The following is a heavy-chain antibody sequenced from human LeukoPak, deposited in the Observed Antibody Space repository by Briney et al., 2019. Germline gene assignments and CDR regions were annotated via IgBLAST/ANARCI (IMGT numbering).Heavy chain of an antibody. Sequence: GGSLRVSCSVSGFTFSTYVMHGVRQAPGKGLEYVSAISSNGDNTYYADSVEGRFTISRDNSKNTLYLQMSSLRADDTAVYYCVRGTGYWGQGTLVTVSS. CDR3: VRGTGY. CDR1: GFTFSTYV. CDR2: ISSNGDNT. V-gene: IGHV3-64D*06. J-gene: IGHJ4*02.